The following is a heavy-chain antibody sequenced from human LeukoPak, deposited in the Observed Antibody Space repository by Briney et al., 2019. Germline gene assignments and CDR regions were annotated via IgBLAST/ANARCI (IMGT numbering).Heavy chain of an antibody. Sequence: SETLSLTCTVSGGPISSGGYYWSWIRQHPGKGLEWIGYIYYSGSTYYSPSLKGRVTISVDTSNNQFSLKLSSVAAADTAVYYCARYGGDSRGNWFDPWGQGTLVTVSS. V-gene: IGHV4-31*03. CDR3: ARYGGDSRGNWFDP. D-gene: IGHD4-23*01. J-gene: IGHJ5*02. CDR1: GGPISSGGYY. CDR2: IYYSGST.